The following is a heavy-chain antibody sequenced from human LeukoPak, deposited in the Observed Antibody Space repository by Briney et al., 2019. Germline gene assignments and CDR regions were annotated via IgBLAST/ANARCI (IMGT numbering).Heavy chain of an antibody. Sequence: PSETLSLTCTVSGGSISGYYWSWIRQPPGKGLEWIGYIYYSGSTNYNPSLTSRVTISVDTSKNQFSLKLRSVTDADTAVYYCARGVTRSSGLGFNYWGQGTLVTVSS. CDR3: ARGVTRSSGLGFNY. CDR1: GGSISGYY. V-gene: IGHV4-59*01. J-gene: IGHJ4*02. CDR2: IYYSGST. D-gene: IGHD3-22*01.